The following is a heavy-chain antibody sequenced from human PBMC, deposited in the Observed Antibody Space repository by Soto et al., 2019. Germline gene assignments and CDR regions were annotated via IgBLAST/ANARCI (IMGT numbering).Heavy chain of an antibody. Sequence: GGSLRLSCAASGFTFSSYAMSWVRQAPGKGLEWVSAISGSGGSTYYADSVKGRFTISRDNSKNTLYLQMNSLRAEDTAVYYCAKWRSPYYDSSVIVDYWGQGTLVTVSS. CDR2: ISGSGGST. J-gene: IGHJ4*02. V-gene: IGHV3-23*01. CDR1: GFTFSSYA. D-gene: IGHD3-22*01. CDR3: AKWRSPYYDSSVIVDY.